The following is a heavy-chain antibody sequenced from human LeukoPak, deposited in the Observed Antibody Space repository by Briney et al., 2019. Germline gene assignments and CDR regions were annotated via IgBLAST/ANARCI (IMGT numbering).Heavy chain of an antibody. Sequence: GGSLRLSCAASGFTFSSYAMSWVRQAPGKGLEWVSAIRGSGGSTFYADSVKGRFTISRDNSKNTLYLQMNSLRAEDTAVYYCAKDRLSIAAAGTPFDYWGQGTLVTVSS. V-gene: IGHV3-23*01. J-gene: IGHJ4*02. CDR3: AKDRLSIAAAGTPFDY. CDR2: IRGSGGST. D-gene: IGHD6-13*01. CDR1: GFTFSSYA.